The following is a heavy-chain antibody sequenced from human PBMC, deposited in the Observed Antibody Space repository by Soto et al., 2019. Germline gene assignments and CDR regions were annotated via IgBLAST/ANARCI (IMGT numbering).Heavy chain of an antibody. CDR2: ISSSSSYI. CDR1: GFTFSSYT. Sequence: EVQLVESGGGLVKPGGSLRLSCAASGFTFSSYTMNWVRQAPGKGLEWVSSISSSSSYIYYADSVKGRFTISRDNAKNYMLLQMDGLRAVDTAVYCCARILISGTTSGSYFDYWGQGTLVTVSS. CDR3: ARILISGTTSGSYFDY. V-gene: IGHV3-21*01. J-gene: IGHJ4*02. D-gene: IGHD1-20*01.